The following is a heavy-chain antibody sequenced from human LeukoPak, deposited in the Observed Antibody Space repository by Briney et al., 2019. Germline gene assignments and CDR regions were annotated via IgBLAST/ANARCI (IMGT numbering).Heavy chain of an antibody. V-gene: IGHV3-30-3*01. Sequence: GGSLRLSCAASGFTFSSYAMHWVRQAPGKGLEWVAVISYDGSNKYYADSVKGRLTISRDNAKNSLYLQMNSLRAEDTAVYYCARDERIGSWRVSYFDYWGQGTLVTVSS. D-gene: IGHD6-13*01. CDR3: ARDERIGSWRVSYFDY. CDR2: ISYDGSNK. CDR1: GFTFSSYA. J-gene: IGHJ4*02.